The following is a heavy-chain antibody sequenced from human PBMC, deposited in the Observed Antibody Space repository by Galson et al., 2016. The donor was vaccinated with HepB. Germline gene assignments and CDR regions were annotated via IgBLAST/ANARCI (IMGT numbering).Heavy chain of an antibody. D-gene: IGHD5-12*01. Sequence: SLRLSCAGSGFSVRSNYMNWVRQAPGKGLEWVSVIYSGGATSYADSVKGRFTISRDTSNNTVYLQMNSLRTEETAVYYCAKNLDSGWHLPFDYWGQGTLVTVSS. CDR1: GFSVRSNY. J-gene: IGHJ4*02. V-gene: IGHV3-53*01. CDR3: AKNLDSGWHLPFDY. CDR2: IYSGGAT.